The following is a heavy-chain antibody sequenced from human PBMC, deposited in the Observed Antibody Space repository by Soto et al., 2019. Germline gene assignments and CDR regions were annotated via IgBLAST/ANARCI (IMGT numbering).Heavy chain of an antibody. CDR2: IYYSGST. CDR3: ARDLCSGGSCYSGYYYGMDV. D-gene: IGHD2-15*01. J-gene: IGHJ6*02. CDR1: GGSISSGDYY. Sequence: PSETLSLTCTVSGGSISSGDYYWSWIRQPPGKGLEWIGYIYYSGSTYYNPSLKSRVTISVDTSKNQFSLKLSSVTAADTAVYYCARDLCSGGSCYSGYYYGMDVWGQGTTVTVSS. V-gene: IGHV4-30-4*01.